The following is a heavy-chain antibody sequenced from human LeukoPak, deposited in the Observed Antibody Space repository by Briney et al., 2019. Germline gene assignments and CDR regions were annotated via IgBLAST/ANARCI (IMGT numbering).Heavy chain of an antibody. V-gene: IGHV4-61*02. J-gene: IGHJ4*02. D-gene: IGHD5-18*01. CDR1: GGSINSGNNY. CDR2: IYTSGST. Sequence: SETLSLTCTVSGGSINSGNNYWSWIRQPAGKGLEWIGRIYTSGSTNYNPSLKSRVTISVDTSKNQFSLKLSSVTAADTAVYYCARLDTATRGFDYWGQGTLVTVSS. CDR3: ARLDTATRGFDY.